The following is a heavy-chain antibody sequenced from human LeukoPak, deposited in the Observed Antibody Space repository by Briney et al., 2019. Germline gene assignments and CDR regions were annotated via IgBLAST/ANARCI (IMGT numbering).Heavy chain of an antibody. D-gene: IGHD2-2*01. CDR2: IRYDGNNK. CDR1: GFTFSSYG. CDR3: AKVIVVVPAAIFDYYYYMDV. V-gene: IGHV3-30*02. J-gene: IGHJ6*03. Sequence: GGSLRLSCAASGFTFSSYGMHWVRQAPGKGLEWVAFIRYDGNNKYYADSVKGRFTISRDNSKNTLYLQMNSLRAEGTAVYYCAKVIVVVPAAIFDYYYYMDVWGKGTTVTVSS.